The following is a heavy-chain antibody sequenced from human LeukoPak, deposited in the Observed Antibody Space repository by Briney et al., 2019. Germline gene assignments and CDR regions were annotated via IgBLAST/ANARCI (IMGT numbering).Heavy chain of an antibody. J-gene: IGHJ4*02. CDR1: GYTFTNYA. CDR2: INPGNVNR. Sequence: ASVKVSCKASGYTFTNYAIHWVRQAPGQGLEWMGWINPGNVNRKYSQNFQGRVTITRDTSASTVYMELSSLTSEDAAIYYCARVTGTYCDYWGQGTLVTVSS. CDR3: ARVTGTYCDY. V-gene: IGHV1-3*01. D-gene: IGHD3-9*01.